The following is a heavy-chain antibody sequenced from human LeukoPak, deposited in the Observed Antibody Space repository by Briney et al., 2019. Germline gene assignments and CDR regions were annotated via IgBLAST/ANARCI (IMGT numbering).Heavy chain of an antibody. J-gene: IGHJ4*02. V-gene: IGHV3-23*01. CDR2: ISGSGGST. CDR1: GFTFSSYA. Sequence: PRGSLRLSCAASGFTFSSYAMSWVRQAPGKGLEWVSAISGSGGSTYYADSVKGRFTISRDNSKNTLYLQMNSLRAEDTAVYYCAKESYGAVVVPAAIDGYWGQGTLIIVSS. D-gene: IGHD2-2*01. CDR3: AKESYGAVVVPAAIDGY.